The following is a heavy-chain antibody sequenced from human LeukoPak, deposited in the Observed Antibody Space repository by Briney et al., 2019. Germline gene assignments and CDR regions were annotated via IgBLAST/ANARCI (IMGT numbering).Heavy chain of an antibody. Sequence: PSETLSLTCSVSGGSISSSSYYWGWVRQPPGKGLEWIGSIYYSGSINYNPSLKSRVTISVDTSKNQFSLKLSSVTAADTAVYYCARDSGYSYGYSLDYWGQGTLVTVSS. CDR3: ARDSGYSYGYSLDY. V-gene: IGHV4-39*07. CDR1: GGSISSSSYY. D-gene: IGHD5-18*01. CDR2: IYYSGSI. J-gene: IGHJ4*02.